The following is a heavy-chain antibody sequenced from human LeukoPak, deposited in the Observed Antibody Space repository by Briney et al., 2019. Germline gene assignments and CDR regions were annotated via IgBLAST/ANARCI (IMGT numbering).Heavy chain of an antibody. CDR3: AKARGSAFDY. D-gene: IGHD3-16*01. CDR1: GFTFDDYA. V-gene: IGHV3-9*01. Sequence: PGGSLGLSCAASGFTFDDYAMHWVRQAPGKGLEWVSGISWNSGSIGYADSVKGRFTISRDNAKNSLYLQMNSLRAEDTALYYCAKARGSAFDYWGQGTLVTVSS. J-gene: IGHJ4*02. CDR2: ISWNSGSI.